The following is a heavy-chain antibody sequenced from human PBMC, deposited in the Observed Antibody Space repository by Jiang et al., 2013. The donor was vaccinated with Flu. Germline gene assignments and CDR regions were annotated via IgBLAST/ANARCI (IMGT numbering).Heavy chain of an antibody. CDR2: FSYSGST. J-gene: IGHJ4*02. CDR1: GGSISDYY. CDR3: ARADLVVTAPLLFDY. Sequence: GPGLVKPSETLSLTCTVSGGSISDYYWSWIRQPPGKGLEWIGHFSYSGSTNYNASFKSRVTISVDLSRNQFSLKLTSVTAADTAVYYCARADLVVTAPLLFDYWGQGTLVTVSS. D-gene: IGHD2-21*02. V-gene: IGHV4-59*01.